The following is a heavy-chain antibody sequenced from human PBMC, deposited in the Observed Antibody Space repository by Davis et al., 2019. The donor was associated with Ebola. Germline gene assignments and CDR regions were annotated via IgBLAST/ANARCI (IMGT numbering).Heavy chain of an antibody. V-gene: IGHV1-18*01. Sequence: ASVKVSCKASGYTFSTYGISWVRQAPGQGLEWMGWISGYNGNTNYAQKFQGRVTMTTDTSTNTAYMELRSLRSDDTAVYYCARVIVLRYFDWLRTGGWFDPWGQGTLVTVSS. CDR2: ISGYNGNT. CDR1: GYTFSTYG. D-gene: IGHD3-9*01. J-gene: IGHJ5*02. CDR3: ARVIVLRYFDWLRTGGWFDP.